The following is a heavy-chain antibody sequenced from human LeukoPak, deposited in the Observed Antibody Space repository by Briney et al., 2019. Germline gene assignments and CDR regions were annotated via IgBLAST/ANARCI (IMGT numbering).Heavy chain of an antibody. Sequence: SETLSLTCTVSGYSISSGYYWGWIRQPPGKGLEWIGSMYHSGSYYYTPSLKSRVTISIDTSKNQFSLKLSSVTAADTAVYYCASLLLWFGELTSWDYWGQGTLVSVSS. V-gene: IGHV4-38-2*02. J-gene: IGHJ4*02. CDR3: ASLLLWFGELTSWDY. D-gene: IGHD3-10*01. CDR2: MYHSGSY. CDR1: GYSISSGYY.